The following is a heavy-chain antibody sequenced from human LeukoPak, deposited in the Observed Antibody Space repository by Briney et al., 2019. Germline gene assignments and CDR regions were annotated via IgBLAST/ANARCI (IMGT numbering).Heavy chain of an antibody. CDR1: HFVFSSYW. D-gene: IGHD2-15*01. Sequence: GGSLRLSCAASHFVFSSYWMSWVRQTPGKGLEWVASISQDGDEKYYLESVKGRFTISRDNARNSLYLQMNSLRAEDTAMYYCAKVRVGTAHFDYWGQGTLVTVSS. CDR2: ISQDGDEK. J-gene: IGHJ4*02. CDR3: AKVRVGTAHFDY. V-gene: IGHV3-7*01.